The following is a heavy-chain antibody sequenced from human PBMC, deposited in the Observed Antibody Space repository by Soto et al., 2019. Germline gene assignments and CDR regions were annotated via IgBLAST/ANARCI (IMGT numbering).Heavy chain of an antibody. D-gene: IGHD6-13*01. CDR3: ARDGHSSSWGDFDY. J-gene: IGHJ4*02. CDR1: GFSFSSYP. CDR2: ISDDGNNK. V-gene: IGHV3-30-3*01. Sequence: QVQLVESGGGVVQPGRSLRLSCAASGFSFSSYPMHWVRQAPGKGLECVGVISDDGNNKFYADSVKGRFTMSRDNSKNTLDLQMNSLRAEDTAVYYCARDGHSSSWGDFDYWGQGTLGTVPS.